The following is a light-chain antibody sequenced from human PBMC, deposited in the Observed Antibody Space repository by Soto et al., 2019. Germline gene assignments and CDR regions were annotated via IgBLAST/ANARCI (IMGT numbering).Light chain of an antibody. Sequence: DIQMTQSPCTLSASVGDRVTIACRASQSISNYLAWYQQKPGKAPKLLIYKASSLESGVPSRFSGSGSGTEFTLTISSLQPDDFATYYCQQYNSYSWTFGQGTKVEIK. V-gene: IGKV1-5*03. J-gene: IGKJ1*01. CDR1: QSISNY. CDR2: KAS. CDR3: QQYNSYSWT.